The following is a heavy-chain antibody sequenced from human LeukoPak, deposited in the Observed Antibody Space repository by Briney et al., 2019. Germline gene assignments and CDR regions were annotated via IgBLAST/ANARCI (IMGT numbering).Heavy chain of an antibody. J-gene: IGHJ6*03. CDR2: IYSGGST. Sequence: GGSLRLSCAASGFTVSSNYMSWVRQAPGKGLEWVSVIYSGGSTYYADSVKGRLTISRDNSKNTLYLQMNSLRAEDTAVYYCARRYSYARSYYYYYMDVWGKGTTVTVSS. CDR1: GFTVSSNY. D-gene: IGHD5-18*01. V-gene: IGHV3-53*01. CDR3: ARRYSYARSYYYYYMDV.